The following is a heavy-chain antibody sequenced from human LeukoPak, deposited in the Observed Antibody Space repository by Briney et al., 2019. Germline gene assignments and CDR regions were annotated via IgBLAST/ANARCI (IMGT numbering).Heavy chain of an antibody. CDR2: IHFSGNT. CDR3: ARDSNRGSSYYDFMEV. Sequence: LETLSLTCTVSGGAISTYQLTWVRQPAGKGLEWIGHIHFSGNTNYNPSLRSRVTMSFATSKIQFSLNLTSVAAADTAVYYCARDSNRGSSYYDFMEVWGKGTTVIVSS. V-gene: IGHV4-4*07. J-gene: IGHJ6*03. CDR1: GGAISTYQ. D-gene: IGHD3-10*01.